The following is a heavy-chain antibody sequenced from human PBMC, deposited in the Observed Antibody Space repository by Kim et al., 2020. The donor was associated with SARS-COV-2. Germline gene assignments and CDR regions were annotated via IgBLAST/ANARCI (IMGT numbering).Heavy chain of an antibody. V-gene: IGHV1-18*04. Sequence: ASVKVSCKASGDTFTFTTYGITWVRQAPGHGLVWMGWIIAYNGNTNYAQNLQDRVTMTTDTSTDTAYMELRGLRSDDTAVYYCARDRGTHFDYWGQGTLVTVSS. J-gene: IGHJ4*02. D-gene: IGHD3-10*01. CDR3: ARDRGTHFDY. CDR2: IIAYNGNT. CDR1: GDTFTFTTYG.